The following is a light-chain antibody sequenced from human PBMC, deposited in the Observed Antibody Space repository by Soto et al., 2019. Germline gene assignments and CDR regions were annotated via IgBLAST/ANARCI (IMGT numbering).Light chain of an antibody. CDR1: QSVSSSY. Sequence: EIVLTQSPGTLSLSPGERATLSCRASQSVSSSYLAWYQQKPGQAPRLLIYGASSRATGIPDRFSGSVSGTGFTLTISRLEPEDFAVYYCQQYGSSPPWTFGQGTKVGIK. CDR2: GAS. CDR3: QQYGSSPPWT. J-gene: IGKJ1*01. V-gene: IGKV3-20*01.